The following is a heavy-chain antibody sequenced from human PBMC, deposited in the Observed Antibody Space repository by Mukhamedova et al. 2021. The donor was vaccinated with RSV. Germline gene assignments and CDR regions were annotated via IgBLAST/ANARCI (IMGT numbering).Heavy chain of an antibody. V-gene: IGHV1-46*01. J-gene: IGHJ4*02. D-gene: IGHD3-10*01. Sequence: GRVTVTRDTSTSTVYMELSSLTSEDTAVYYCARVRYYGSGSWYLDYWGQGTLVTVSS. CDR3: ARVRYYGSGSWYLDY.